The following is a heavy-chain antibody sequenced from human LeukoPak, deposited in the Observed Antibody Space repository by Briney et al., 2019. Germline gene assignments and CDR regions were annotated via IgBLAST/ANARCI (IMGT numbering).Heavy chain of an antibody. CDR3: AKDRGVEDDAFDI. D-gene: IGHD3-10*01. CDR2: ISGSGGST. V-gene: IGHV3-23*01. Sequence: VGSLRLSCAASGFTFSSYAMSWVRQAPGKGLEWVSAISGSGGSTYYADSVKGRFTISRDNSKNTLYLQMNSLRAENTAVYYCAKDRGVEDDAFDIWGQGTMVTVSS. CDR1: GFTFSSYA. J-gene: IGHJ3*02.